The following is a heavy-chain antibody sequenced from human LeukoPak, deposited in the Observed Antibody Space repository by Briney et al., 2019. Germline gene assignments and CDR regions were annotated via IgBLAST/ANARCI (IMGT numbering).Heavy chain of an antibody. V-gene: IGHV3-15*01. Sequence: WIRQPPGKGLEWVGRIKSKTDGGTTDYAAPVKGRFTISRDDSKNTLYLQMNSLKTEDTAVYYCTLNYDGDYWGQGTLVTVSS. CDR2: IKSKTDGGTT. CDR3: TLNYDGDY. D-gene: IGHD3-3*01. J-gene: IGHJ4*02.